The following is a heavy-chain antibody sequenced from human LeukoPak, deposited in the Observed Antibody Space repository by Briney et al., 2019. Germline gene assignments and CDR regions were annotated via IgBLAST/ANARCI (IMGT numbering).Heavy chain of an antibody. CDR2: ITHTGNT. D-gene: IGHD2-2*01. J-gene: IGHJ6*03. Sequence: SETLSLTCALYGGSFSGYHWTWIRQPPGKGLEWIGEITHTGNTNYNPSPKSRVTISADTSKTQFSLKLTSVTAADTAVYYCARGNLVVVAAANRAHSYMDVWAKGTTVTVSS. CDR3: ARGNLVVVAAANRAHSYMDV. CDR1: GGSFSGYH. V-gene: IGHV4-34*01.